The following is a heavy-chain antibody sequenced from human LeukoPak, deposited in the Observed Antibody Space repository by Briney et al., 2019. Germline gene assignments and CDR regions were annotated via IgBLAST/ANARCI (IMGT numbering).Heavy chain of an antibody. CDR3: VKDSIVGATSGLNYYYYYGMDV. J-gene: IGHJ6*02. CDR1: GFTFSSYA. V-gene: IGHV3-64D*09. CDR2: ISSNWSST. D-gene: IGHD1-26*01. Sequence: GGSLRLSCSASGFTFSSYAMHWVRQAPGKGLEYVSAISSNWSSTYYADSVKGRFTISRDNSKNTLYLQMSSLRAEDTAVYYCVKDSIVGATSGLNYYYYYGMDVWGQGTTVTVSS.